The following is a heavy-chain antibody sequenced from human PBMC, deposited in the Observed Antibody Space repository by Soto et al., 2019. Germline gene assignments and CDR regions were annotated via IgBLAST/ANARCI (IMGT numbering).Heavy chain of an antibody. V-gene: IGHV3-23*01. CDR1: VITFGSRA. D-gene: IGHD3-10*01. Sequence: VGSLRLSCVSSVITFGSRAMSCVRHSPGEGLEWVSTITDTGGDTKYADSVRGRFTMSRDNSKKTLYLQMNSLRVEDSALYYCARGSTDSYPGSRIFEFWGRGTLVTVS. J-gene: IGHJ4*02. CDR2: ITDTGGDT. CDR3: ARGSTDSYPGSRIFEF.